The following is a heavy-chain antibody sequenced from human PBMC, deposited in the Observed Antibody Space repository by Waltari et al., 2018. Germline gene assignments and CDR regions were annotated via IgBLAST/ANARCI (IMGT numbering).Heavy chain of an antibody. J-gene: IGHJ4*02. CDR2: LRASGSRI. V-gene: IGHV3-23*04. D-gene: IGHD1-26*01. Sequence: EVRLVESGGGLVKPGGSLRLSCAASGFTFSSYAMNWVRQAPGKGLEWVAGLRASGSRIFYAAAVKGRFTISRDNSNNTLYAQMTSLTPEDTATYYCAMSLTVLVRADHWGQGTLVAVSS. CDR3: AMSLTVLVRADH. CDR1: GFTFSSYA.